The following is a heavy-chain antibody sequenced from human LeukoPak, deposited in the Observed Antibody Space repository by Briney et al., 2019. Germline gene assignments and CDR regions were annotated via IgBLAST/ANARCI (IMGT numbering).Heavy chain of an antibody. Sequence: SVKVSCKASGGTFSSYAISWVRQAPGQGLEWMGRIIPIFGTANYAQKFQGRVTITTDESTSTACMELSSLRSEDTAVYYCARGYYYDSSGYFAPASFDYWGQGTLVTVSS. CDR3: ARGYYYDSSGYFAPASFDY. V-gene: IGHV1-69*05. CDR1: GGTFSSYA. J-gene: IGHJ4*02. CDR2: IIPIFGTA. D-gene: IGHD3-22*01.